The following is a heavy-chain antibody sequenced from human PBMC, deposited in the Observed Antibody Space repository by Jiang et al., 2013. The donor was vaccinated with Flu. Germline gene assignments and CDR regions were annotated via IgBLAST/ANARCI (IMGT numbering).Heavy chain of an antibody. J-gene: IGHJ3*02. CDR3: ARDLDYDSDYSDAFDI. D-gene: IGHD3-22*01. Sequence: EWIGYMHHTGSTSYNPSLKSRVTMSQDTSRTQFSLHLTSVTAADTAVYYCARDLDYDSDYSDAFDIWGRGTMVTVSS. CDR2: MHHTGST. V-gene: IGHV4-59*01.